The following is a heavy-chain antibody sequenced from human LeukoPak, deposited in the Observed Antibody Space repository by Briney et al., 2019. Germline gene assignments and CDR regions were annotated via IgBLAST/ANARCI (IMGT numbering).Heavy chain of an antibody. CDR1: GGSISSYY. J-gene: IGHJ5*02. CDR2: INHSGST. V-gene: IGHV4-34*01. D-gene: IGHD3-22*01. Sequence: SETLSLTCTVSGGSISSYYWSWIRQPPGKGLEWIGEINHSGSTNYNPSLKSRVTISVDTSKNQFSLKLSSVTAADTAVYYCARQDEYYDSSGYYWNWFDPWGQGTLVTVSS. CDR3: ARQDEYYDSSGYYWNWFDP.